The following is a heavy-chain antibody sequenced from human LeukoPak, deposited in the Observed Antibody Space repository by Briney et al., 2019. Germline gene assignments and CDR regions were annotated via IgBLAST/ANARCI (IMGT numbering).Heavy chain of an antibody. J-gene: IGHJ4*02. CDR3: ANELPGIAAAGRSPLDY. CDR2: ISGSGGST. D-gene: IGHD6-13*01. CDR1: GFTFSSYS. Sequence: GGSLRLSCAASGFTFSSYSMNWVRQAPGKGLEWVSAISGSGGSTYYADSVKGRFTISRDNSKNTLYLQMNSLRAEDTAVYYCANELPGIAAAGRSPLDYWGQGTLVTVSS. V-gene: IGHV3-23*01.